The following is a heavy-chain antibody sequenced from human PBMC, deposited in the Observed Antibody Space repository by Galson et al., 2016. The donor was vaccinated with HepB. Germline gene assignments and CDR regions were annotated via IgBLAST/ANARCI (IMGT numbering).Heavy chain of an antibody. V-gene: IGHV4-59*08. J-gene: IGHJ4*02. Sequence: SETLSLTCTVSDASIVSDSWSWIRQPPGMGLEWVGNISYSENINYNPSLKSRATISIDTSKNHLSLQLTSVTVADTAVYFCVREIGGGSFDSWGQGTLVTVS. D-gene: IGHD3-10*01. CDR3: VREIGGGSFDS. CDR1: DASIVSDS. CDR2: ISYSENI.